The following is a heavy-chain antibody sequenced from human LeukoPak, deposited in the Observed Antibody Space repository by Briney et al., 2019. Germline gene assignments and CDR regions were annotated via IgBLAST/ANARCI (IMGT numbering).Heavy chain of an antibody. J-gene: IGHJ5*02. Sequence: PSQTLSLTCAVSDGSISSGGYSWSWIRQPPGKGLEWIGYIYHSGSTYYNPSLKSRVTISVDRSKNQFSLKLSSVTAADTAVYYCAGDNGDYGNWFDPWGQGTLVTVSS. CDR2: IYHSGST. V-gene: IGHV4-30-2*01. CDR1: DGSISSGGYS. D-gene: IGHD4-17*01. CDR3: AGDNGDYGNWFDP.